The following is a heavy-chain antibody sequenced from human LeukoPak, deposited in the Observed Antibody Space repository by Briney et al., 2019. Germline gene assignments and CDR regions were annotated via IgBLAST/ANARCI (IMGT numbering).Heavy chain of an antibody. J-gene: IGHJ4*02. Sequence: PSETLSLTCTISGGSISSYYWTWIRQPAGKGLEWIGCIYTTGSTNYNPSLKSRVTMSVDTSKNQFSLKLTSVTAADTAVYYCARQIAAAGTAGFDYWGQGTLVTVSS. V-gene: IGHV4-4*07. CDR1: GGSISSYY. D-gene: IGHD6-13*01. CDR2: IYTTGST. CDR3: ARQIAAAGTAGFDY.